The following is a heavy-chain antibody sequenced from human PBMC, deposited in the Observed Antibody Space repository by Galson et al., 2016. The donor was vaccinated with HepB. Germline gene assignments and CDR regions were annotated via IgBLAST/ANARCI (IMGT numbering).Heavy chain of an antibody. CDR3: ARLHSPYQDDTSGYDDY. V-gene: IGHV3-21*01. CDR2: ISSDSRHI. CDR1: GFTFSTYT. D-gene: IGHD3-22*01. Sequence: SLRLSCAASGFTFSTYTMNWVRQAPGKGLEWVSSISSDSRHISYADSVKGRFTISRDNAKNSLYLQMNSLRAEDTGVYYCARLHSPYQDDTSGYDDYWGQGTLVTVSS. J-gene: IGHJ4*02.